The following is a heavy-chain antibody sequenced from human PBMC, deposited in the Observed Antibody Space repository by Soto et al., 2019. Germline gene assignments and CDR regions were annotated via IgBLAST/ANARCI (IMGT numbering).Heavy chain of an antibody. CDR2: ISGSGGST. D-gene: IGHD3-10*01. V-gene: IGHV3-23*01. CDR1: GFTFSSYA. J-gene: IGHJ4*02. Sequence: EVQLLESGGGLVQPGGSLRLSCAASGFTFSSYAMSWVRQAPGKGLEWVSAISGSGGSTYYADSVKGRFTISRDNSKNRRYLQRNSLRAEDTAVYYCAKDGPWFGELRGDYWGQGTLVTVSS. CDR3: AKDGPWFGELRGDY.